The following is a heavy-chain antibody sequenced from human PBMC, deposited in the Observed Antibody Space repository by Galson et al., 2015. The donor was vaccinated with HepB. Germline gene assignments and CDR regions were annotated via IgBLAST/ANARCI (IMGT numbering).Heavy chain of an antibody. CDR2: IYYSGGT. CDR1: GGSISSSSYY. V-gene: IGHV4-61*01. Sequence: ETLSLTCTVSGGSISSSSYYWGWVRQLPGKGLEWLGYIYYSGGTNYNPSLKSRVTISVDTSKNQFSLKLSSVTAADTAVYYCAREGSNDFWSGYYTPYFDYWGQGTLVTVSS. D-gene: IGHD3-3*01. J-gene: IGHJ4*02. CDR3: AREGSNDFWSGYYTPYFDY.